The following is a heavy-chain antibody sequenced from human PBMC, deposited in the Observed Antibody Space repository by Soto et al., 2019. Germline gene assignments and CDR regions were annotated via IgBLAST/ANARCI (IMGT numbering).Heavy chain of an antibody. CDR3: AKDGWGGWSDLNWFDP. D-gene: IGHD6-19*01. CDR1: GFTFSSYA. CDR2: ISGSGGST. V-gene: IGHV3-23*01. Sequence: EVQLLESGGGLVQPGGSLRLSCAASGFTFSSYAMSWVRQAPWKGLEWVSAISGSGGSTCYADSVKGRFTISRDNSKNTLYLQMNSLRAEDTAVYYCAKDGWGGWSDLNWFDPWGQGTLVTVSS. J-gene: IGHJ5*02.